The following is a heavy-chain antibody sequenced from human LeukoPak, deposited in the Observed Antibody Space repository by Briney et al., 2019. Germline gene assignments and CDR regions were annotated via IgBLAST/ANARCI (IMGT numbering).Heavy chain of an antibody. CDR2: MYSGGST. J-gene: IGHJ4*02. CDR1: GFTVSSNY. Sequence: GGSLRLSCAASGFTVSSNYMSWVRQAPGKGLEGFSVMYSGGSTYHADSVKGRFTISRHNSKNTLYIQMNSLRAEDTAVYYCARARPSGSYHDSWGQGTLVTVSS. D-gene: IGHD1-26*01. CDR3: ARARPSGSYHDS. V-gene: IGHV3-53*04.